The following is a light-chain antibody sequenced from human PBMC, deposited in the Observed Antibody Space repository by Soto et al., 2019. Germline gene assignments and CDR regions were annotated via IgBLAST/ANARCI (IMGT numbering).Light chain of an antibody. CDR2: GAS. CDR3: QQYGSSGT. J-gene: IGKJ1*01. Sequence: EIVLTQSPGTLSLSPGESATLSCRASQSVSNNYLAWYQQKPGQAPRLLIYGASNRATGIPDRFSGSGSGTDFTLTISRLEPEDFAVDYCQQYGSSGTFGQATK. V-gene: IGKV3-20*01. CDR1: QSVSNNY.